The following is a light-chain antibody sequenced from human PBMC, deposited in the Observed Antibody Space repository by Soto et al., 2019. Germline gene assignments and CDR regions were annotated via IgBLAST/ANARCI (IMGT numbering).Light chain of an antibody. J-gene: IGKJ3*01. V-gene: IGKV3-20*01. Sequence: EIVLTQSPGTLSLSPGERATLSCRASQSVSSSYLAWYQQKPGQAPRLLINGAHSRATGIPDRFSGSGSGTDFTLTIIKLEPEDFAVYYCQQYGSSPFGFGPGTKVDIK. CDR3: QQYGSSPFG. CDR1: QSVSSSY. CDR2: GAH.